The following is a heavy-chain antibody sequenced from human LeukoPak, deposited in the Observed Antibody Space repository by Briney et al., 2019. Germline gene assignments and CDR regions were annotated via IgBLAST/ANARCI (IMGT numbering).Heavy chain of an antibody. CDR2: INPNSGGT. CDR1: GYTFTGYY. V-gene: IGHV1-2*02. J-gene: IGHJ4*02. D-gene: IGHD3-10*01. Sequence: ASVKVSCKASGYTFTGYYMHWVRQAPGQGLEWMGWINPNSGGTNYAQKFQGRVTMTRDTSISTAYMELSRLRSDDTAVYYCARVRGHRLYYFDYWGQGTLVTVSS. CDR3: ARVRGHRLYYFDY.